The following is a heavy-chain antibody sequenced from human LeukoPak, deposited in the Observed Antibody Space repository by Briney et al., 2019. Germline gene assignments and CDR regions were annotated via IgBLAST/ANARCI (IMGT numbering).Heavy chain of an antibody. CDR2: ISYDGNNK. J-gene: IGHJ4*02. CDR1: GFTFSSYG. D-gene: IGHD4-17*01. Sequence: GGSLRLSCAASGFTFSSYGMHWVRQAPGKGLEWVAVISYDGNNKYYTDSVKGRFTISRDNSKNTLYLQMNSLRAEDTAVYYCAKGLFLGDYGDSCFDYWGQGTLVTVSS. V-gene: IGHV3-30*18. CDR3: AKGLFLGDYGDSCFDY.